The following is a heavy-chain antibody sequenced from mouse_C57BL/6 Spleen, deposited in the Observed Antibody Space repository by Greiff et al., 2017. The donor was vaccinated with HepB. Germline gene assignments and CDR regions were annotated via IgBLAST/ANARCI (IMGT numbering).Heavy chain of an antibody. D-gene: IGHD2-4*01. CDR1: GFNIKDDY. J-gene: IGHJ2*01. Sequence: EVQLQQSGAELVRPGASVKLSCTASGFNIKDDYMHWVKQRPEQGLEWIGWIDPENGDTEYASKFQGKATITADTSSNTAYLQLSSLTSEDTAVYYCTKAMITTFDYWGQGTTLTVSS. CDR3: TKAMITTFDY. CDR2: IDPENGDT. V-gene: IGHV14-4*01.